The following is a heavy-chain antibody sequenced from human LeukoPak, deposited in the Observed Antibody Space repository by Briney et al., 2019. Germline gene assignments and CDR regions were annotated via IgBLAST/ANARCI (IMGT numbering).Heavy chain of an antibody. D-gene: IGHD6-13*01. CDR3: ARATAAGTASFDY. CDR1: GGTFSSYA. Sequence: SVKVSCKASGGTFSSYAISWVRQAPGQGLEWMGGIIPIFGTANYAQKFQGRVTITTDESTSTAYMELSSLRSEDTAVYYCARATAAGTASFDYWGQGTLVTVSS. V-gene: IGHV1-69*05. CDR2: IIPIFGTA. J-gene: IGHJ4*02.